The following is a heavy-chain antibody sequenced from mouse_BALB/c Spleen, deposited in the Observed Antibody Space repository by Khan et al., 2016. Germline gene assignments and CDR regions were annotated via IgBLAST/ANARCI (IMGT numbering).Heavy chain of an antibody. CDR3: AGSDYGDKDAMDY. D-gene: IGHD1-1*01. CDR1: GYSITSDYA. Sequence: EVQLQESGPGLVKPSQSLSLTCTVTGYSITSDYAWNWIRQFPGNRLEWMSYISYSGSTSYNPSLNSRISITRDTSKNQFFLQLNSVTSEDTATYYCAGSDYGDKDAMDYWGQGTSVTVSS. CDR2: ISYSGST. J-gene: IGHJ4*01. V-gene: IGHV3-2*02.